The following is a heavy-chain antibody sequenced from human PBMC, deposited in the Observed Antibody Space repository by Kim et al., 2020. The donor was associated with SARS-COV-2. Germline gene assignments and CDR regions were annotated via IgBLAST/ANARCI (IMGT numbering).Heavy chain of an antibody. J-gene: IGHJ4*02. D-gene: IGHD5-12*01. V-gene: IGHV1-69*01. Sequence: AQKFQGRVTITADESTSTAYMELSSLRSEDTAVYYCARGGVATTLNYFDYWGQGTLVTVSS. CDR3: ARGGVATTLNYFDY.